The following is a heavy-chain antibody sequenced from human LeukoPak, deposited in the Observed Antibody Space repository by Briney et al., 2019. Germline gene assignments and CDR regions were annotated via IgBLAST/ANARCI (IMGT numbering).Heavy chain of an antibody. CDR3: AREEYYYDSSGYYLDAFDI. CDR1: GYTFTSYG. D-gene: IGHD3-22*01. J-gene: IGHJ3*02. V-gene: IGHV1-18*01. CDR2: ISAYNGNA. Sequence: GASVKVSCKASGYTFTSYGISWVRQAPGQGLEWMGWISAYNGNANYAQKLQGRVTMTTDTSTSTAYMELRSLRSDDTAVYYCAREEYYYDSSGYYLDAFDIWGQGTMVTVSS.